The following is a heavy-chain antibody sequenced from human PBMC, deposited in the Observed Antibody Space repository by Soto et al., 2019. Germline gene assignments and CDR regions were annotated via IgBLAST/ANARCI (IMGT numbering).Heavy chain of an antibody. J-gene: IGHJ3*02. CDR3: ARYLYYYASESYHHDAYDM. CDR1: GGSISSNNW. D-gene: IGHD3-10*01. Sequence: QVHLQESGPGLVKPSETLSLTCAVSGGSISSNNWWSWVRQPPGKGREWIGEISHSGNTNDNVSLKSRLTISLDRAENLFSLTMSSVTAAVTAIYFCARYLYYYASESYHHDAYDMWGEGTMVTVSS. V-gene: IGHV4-4*02. CDR2: ISHSGNT.